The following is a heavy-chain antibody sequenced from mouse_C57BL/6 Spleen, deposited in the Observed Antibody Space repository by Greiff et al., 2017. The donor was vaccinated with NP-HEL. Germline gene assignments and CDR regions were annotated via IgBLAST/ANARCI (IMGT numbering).Heavy chain of an antibody. D-gene: IGHD1-1*01. J-gene: IGHJ3*01. Sequence: VKLQQPGAELVRPGTSVKLSCKASGYTFTSYWMHWVKQRPGQGLEWIGVIDPSDSYTNYNQKFKGKATLTVDTSSSTAYMQLSSLTSEDSAVYYCAIITTAKGFAYWGQGTLVTVSA. CDR3: AIITTAKGFAY. CDR2: IDPSDSYT. V-gene: IGHV1-59*01. CDR1: GYTFTSYW.